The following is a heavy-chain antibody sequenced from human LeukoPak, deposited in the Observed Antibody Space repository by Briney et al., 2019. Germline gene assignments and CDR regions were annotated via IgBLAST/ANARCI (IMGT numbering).Heavy chain of an antibody. CDR3: TLLAVASDFDY. Sequence: GGSLRLSCAASRFPFSVYEMNWVRQVPGKGLEWVSNIASSGTTKYYADSVKGRFSISRDNAKSSLYLQMNSLRVEDTAVYYCTLLAVASDFDYWGQGALVTVSS. V-gene: IGHV3-48*03. CDR1: RFPFSVYE. CDR2: IASSGTTK. J-gene: IGHJ4*02. D-gene: IGHD6-19*01.